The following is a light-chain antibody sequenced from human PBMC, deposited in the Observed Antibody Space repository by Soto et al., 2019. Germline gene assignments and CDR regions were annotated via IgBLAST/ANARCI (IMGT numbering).Light chain of an antibody. V-gene: IGKV3-20*01. CDR2: GAS. Sequence: DIVLTQSPGTLSLSPWERATLSCRASQSVSSSYLAWYQQKPGQAPRLLISGASSRATGIPDRFSGSGSGTDFTLTISRLEPEDFAVFYCQQSGSSPETFGGGTKVDIK. CDR1: QSVSSSY. CDR3: QQSGSSPET. J-gene: IGKJ4*01.